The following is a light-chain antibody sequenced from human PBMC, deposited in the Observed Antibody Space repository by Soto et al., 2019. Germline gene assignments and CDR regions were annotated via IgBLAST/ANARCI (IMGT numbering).Light chain of an antibody. CDR1: QSVFSS. V-gene: IGKV3-15*01. J-gene: IGKJ1*01. CDR3: QHYHNWPA. CDR2: GAA. Sequence: EVGMSRSPATLSVSTGDRATLSCRASQSVFSSLAWYQQKPGQAPRLLIYGAATRATGIPARFSGSGSGTEFTLTIISLQTEDFAVYYCQHYHNWPALGQGTKLDIK.